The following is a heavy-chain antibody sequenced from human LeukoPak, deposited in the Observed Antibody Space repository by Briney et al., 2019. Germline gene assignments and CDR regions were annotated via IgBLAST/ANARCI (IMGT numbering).Heavy chain of an antibody. Sequence: ASVKVSCKASGYTFTSYDINWVRQATGQGLEWMGWMNPNSGNTGYAQKFQGRVTMTRDTSTSTVYMELSSLRSEDTAVYYCARDSGDYGGNSHDYWGQGTLVTVSS. CDR2: MNPNSGNT. CDR3: ARDSGDYGGNSHDY. D-gene: IGHD4-23*01. V-gene: IGHV1-8*01. CDR1: GYTFTSYD. J-gene: IGHJ4*02.